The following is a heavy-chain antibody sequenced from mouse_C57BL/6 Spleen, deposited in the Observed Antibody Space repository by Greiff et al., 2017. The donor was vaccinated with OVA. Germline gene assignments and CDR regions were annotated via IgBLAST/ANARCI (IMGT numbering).Heavy chain of an antibody. CDR2: ISSGGSYT. J-gene: IGHJ1*03. CDR3: ARHTDYDGLWYFDV. V-gene: IGHV5-6*01. CDR1: GFTFSSYG. D-gene: IGHD2-4*01. Sequence: EVMLVESGGDLVKPGGSLKLSCAASGFTFSSYGMSWVRQTPDKRLEWVATISSGGSYTYYTDSVKGRFTISRDNAKNTLYLQMSSLKSEDTAMYYSARHTDYDGLWYFDVWGTGTTVTVSS.